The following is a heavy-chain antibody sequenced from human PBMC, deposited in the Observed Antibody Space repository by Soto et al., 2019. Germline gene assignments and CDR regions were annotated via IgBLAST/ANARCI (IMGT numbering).Heavy chain of an antibody. CDR1: GFTFSSYA. CDR2: ISGSGGST. Sequence: GGSLRLSCAASGFTFSSYAMSWVRQAPGKGLEWVSAISGSGGSTYYADSVKGRFTISRDNSKNTLYLQMNSLRAEDTAVYYCAKGQGMMHLAWWGSHHPPQFDYWGQGTLVTVSS. J-gene: IGHJ4*02. D-gene: IGHD2-15*01. V-gene: IGHV3-23*01. CDR3: AKGQGMMHLAWWGSHHPPQFDY.